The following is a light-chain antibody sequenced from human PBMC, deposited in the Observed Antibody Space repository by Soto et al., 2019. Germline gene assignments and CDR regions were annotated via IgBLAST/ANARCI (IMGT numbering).Light chain of an antibody. J-gene: IGKJ3*01. CDR3: QQRSNWPPT. CDR2: DAS. Sequence: EIVLTQSPGTLSLSPGERATLSYRASQSVSSYLAWYQQKPGQAPRLLIYDASNRATGIPARFSGSGSGTDFTLTISSLEPEDFALYYCQQRSNWPPTFGPGTKVDMK. CDR1: QSVSSY. V-gene: IGKV3-11*01.